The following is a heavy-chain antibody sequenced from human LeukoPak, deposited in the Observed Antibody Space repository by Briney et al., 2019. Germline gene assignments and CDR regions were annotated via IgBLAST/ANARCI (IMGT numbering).Heavy chain of an antibody. Sequence: ASVKVSCKASGYTFISYAMNWVRQAPAQGLEWMGWINTNTGNPTYAQGFTGRFVFSLDTSVSTAYLQISSLKAEDTAVYYCARGPSLYSSGPGRDYWGQGTLVTVSS. V-gene: IGHV7-4-1*02. CDR3: ARGPSLYSSGPGRDY. D-gene: IGHD6-19*01. J-gene: IGHJ4*02. CDR2: INTNTGNP. CDR1: GYTFISYA.